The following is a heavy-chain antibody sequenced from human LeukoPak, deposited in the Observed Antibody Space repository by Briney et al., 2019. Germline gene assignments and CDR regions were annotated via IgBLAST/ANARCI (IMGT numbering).Heavy chain of an antibody. CDR1: GYTFTSYY. V-gene: IGHV1-46*01. J-gene: IGHJ4*02. CDR2: INPSGGST. CDR3: ARSGLTGLFDY. D-gene: IGHD7-27*01. Sequence: ASVKVSCKASGYTFTSYYMHWVRQAPGQGLEWMGMINPSGGSTSYAQKFQGRVTMTRDTSTSTVYMELSSLRSEDTAVYYCARSGLTGLFDYRGRGTLVTVSS.